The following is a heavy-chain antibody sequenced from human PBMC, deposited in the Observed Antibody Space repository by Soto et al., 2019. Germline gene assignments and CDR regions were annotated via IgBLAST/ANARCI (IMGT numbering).Heavy chain of an antibody. CDR2: LNPTGGST. J-gene: IGHJ4*02. CDR3: ARELAAGDY. V-gene: IGHV1-46*01. Sequence: QVQLVQSGAEVKKPGASVNISCKASGYTFINYYIHWVRQAPGQGLEWMAILNPTGGSTNYAQRYQGRVTLTIDTPTTTVYMELGSLRFDATAVYYCARELAAGDYWGQGTLVTVSS. D-gene: IGHD6-25*01. CDR1: GYTFINYY.